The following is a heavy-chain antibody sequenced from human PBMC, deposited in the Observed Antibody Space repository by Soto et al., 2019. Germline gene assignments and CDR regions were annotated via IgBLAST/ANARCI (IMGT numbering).Heavy chain of an antibody. CDR3: ARENNVLPGGYFDY. CDR2: INQDGSEK. Sequence: GGSLRLSCAIFESTVSRDWMNWVRQAPGKGLEWVAHINQDGSEKYYVDSVKGRFTISRDNAKKSLYLQMNSLRPADTAMYYCARENNVLPGGYFDYWGQGTLVTVSS. J-gene: IGHJ4*02. CDR1: ESTVSRDW. D-gene: IGHD3-10*01. V-gene: IGHV3-7*01.